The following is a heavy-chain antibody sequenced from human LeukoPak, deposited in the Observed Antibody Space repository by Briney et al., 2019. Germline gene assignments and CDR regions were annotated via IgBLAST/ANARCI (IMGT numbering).Heavy chain of an antibody. Sequence: PSETLSLTCTVSGGSVSSGSYYWSWIRQPPGKGPEWIRYIYYSGSTNYNPSLKSRVTISVDTSKNQFSLKLSSVTAADTAVYYCARERVTGYYYYYMDVWGKGTTVTVSS. J-gene: IGHJ6*03. D-gene: IGHD1-20*01. CDR3: ARERVTGYYYYYMDV. CDR1: GGSVSSGSYY. V-gene: IGHV4-61*01. CDR2: IYYSGST.